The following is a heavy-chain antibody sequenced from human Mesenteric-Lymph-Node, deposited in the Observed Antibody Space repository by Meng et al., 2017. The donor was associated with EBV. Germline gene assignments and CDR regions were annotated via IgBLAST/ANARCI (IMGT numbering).Heavy chain of an antibody. J-gene: IGHJ5*02. D-gene: IGHD6-6*01. V-gene: IGHV4-34*01. CDR1: GGCFGGYS. CDR3: ARRLIAARGYRGRWFDP. Sequence: GQLQKVGAGLLKPSETLSLHGAFYGGCFGGYSWSWLAQPPGKEREWIGEINHSGSTNYNPSLKSRVTISVDTSKNQFSLKLSSVTAADTAVYYCARRLIAARGYRGRWFDPWGQGTLVTVSS. CDR2: INHSGST.